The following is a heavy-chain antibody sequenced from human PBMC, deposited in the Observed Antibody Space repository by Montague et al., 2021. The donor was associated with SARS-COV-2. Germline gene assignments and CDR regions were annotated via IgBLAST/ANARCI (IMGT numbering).Heavy chain of an antibody. J-gene: IGHJ5*02. CDR3: AKAGDILTGYSLINLDA. CDR2: IHSAGRGT. V-gene: IGHV3-23*03. Sequence: SLRLSCAASGFTFSNSPMSWVRQAPGKGLDWVSVIHSAGRGTYYADSVQGRFTISRDNLKNTVYLQMNSLRDVDTALYYCAKAGDILTGYSLINLDAWGQGTLVVVSS. D-gene: IGHD3-9*01. CDR1: GFTFSNSP.